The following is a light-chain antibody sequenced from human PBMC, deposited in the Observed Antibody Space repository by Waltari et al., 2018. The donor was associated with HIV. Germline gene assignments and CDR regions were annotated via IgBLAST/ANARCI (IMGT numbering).Light chain of an antibody. CDR1: QSVGSV. CDR3: QQRSNRPRGYS. V-gene: IGKV3-11*01. J-gene: IGKJ2*03. CDR2: DVS. Sequence: EIVLTQSPATLSLSPGERATLSFRASQSVGSVLAWYQQKPGQAPRLLMYDVSKRATDIPARFSGSGSGTDFTLTISSVEPEDFAVYYCQQRSNRPRGYSFGQGTKVE.